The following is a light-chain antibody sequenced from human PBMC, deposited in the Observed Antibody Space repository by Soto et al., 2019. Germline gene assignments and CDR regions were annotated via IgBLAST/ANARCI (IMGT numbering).Light chain of an antibody. J-gene: IGKJ1*01. CDR2: GAS. Sequence: EIVMTQSPATLSVSPEERATLSCRASQSVSSNLAWYQQKPGQAPRLLIYGASTRATGIPARFSGSGSGTEFTLTISSLQSEDFAVYYCQQYNNWPPRETFGQGTKVEIK. CDR1: QSVSSN. V-gene: IGKV3-15*01. CDR3: QQYNNWPPRET.